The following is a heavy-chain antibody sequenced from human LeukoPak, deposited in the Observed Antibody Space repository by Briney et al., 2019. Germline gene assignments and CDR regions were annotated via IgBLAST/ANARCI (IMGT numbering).Heavy chain of an antibody. CDR3: ARAYSGYDSYYFDY. D-gene: IGHD5-12*01. CDR2: INPNSGGT. Sequence: ASVKVSCKASGYTFTGYYMHWVRQAPGQGLEWMGWINPNSGGTNYAQKFQGWVTMTRDTSIGTAYMELSRLRSDDTAVYYCARAYSGYDSYYFDYWGQGTLVTVSS. V-gene: IGHV1-2*04. CDR1: GYTFTGYY. J-gene: IGHJ4*02.